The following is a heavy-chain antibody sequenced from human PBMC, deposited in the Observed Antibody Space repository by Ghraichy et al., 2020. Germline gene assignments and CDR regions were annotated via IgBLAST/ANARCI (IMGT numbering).Heavy chain of an antibody. V-gene: IGHV4-61*03. CDR3: AAPVPRYDSSAYAFDY. CDR1: GGSVSSSSYY. J-gene: IGHJ4*02. D-gene: IGHD3-22*01. Sequence: SETLSLTCTVSGGSVSSSSYYWSWIRQPPGKGLEWIGYIYYSGSTNYNPSLKSRVTISIDTSKNHFSLKLSSVTAADTAVYYCAAPVPRYDSSAYAFDYWGQGTLVTVSS. CDR2: IYYSGST.